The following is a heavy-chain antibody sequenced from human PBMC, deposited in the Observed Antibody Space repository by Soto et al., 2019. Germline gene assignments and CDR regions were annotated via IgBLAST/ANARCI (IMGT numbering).Heavy chain of an antibody. CDR2: ISSSGSTI. Sequence: ESGGGLVQPGGSLRLSCAASGFTFSSYEMNWVRQAPGKGLEWVSYISSSGSTIYYADSVKGRFTISRDNAKNSLYLQMDSLRAEDTAVYYCARGREITIFGVVIGHFDYWGQGTLVTVSS. CDR3: ARGREITIFGVVIGHFDY. D-gene: IGHD3-3*01. J-gene: IGHJ4*02. V-gene: IGHV3-48*03. CDR1: GFTFSSYE.